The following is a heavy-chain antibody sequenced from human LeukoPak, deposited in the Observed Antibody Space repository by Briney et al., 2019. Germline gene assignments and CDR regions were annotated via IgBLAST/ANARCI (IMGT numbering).Heavy chain of an antibody. D-gene: IGHD2-2*01. J-gene: IGHJ3*02. CDR2: ITSSGGGV. V-gene: IGHV3-11*04. CDR1: GFTFWDYY. CDR3: ARAYHDAFDI. Sequence: PGGSLRLFYGVSGFTFWDYYMVGTRQAPGKGLEWVSYITSSGGGVHSADSVKGRFTISRDNKQSSFYLQMNSPRDDDKAIYYCARAYHDAFDIWGQGTMVTVSS.